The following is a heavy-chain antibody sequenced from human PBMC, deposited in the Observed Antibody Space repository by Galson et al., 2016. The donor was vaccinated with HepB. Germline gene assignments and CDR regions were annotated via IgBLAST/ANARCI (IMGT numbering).Heavy chain of an antibody. D-gene: IGHD3/OR15-3a*01. CDR3: AKRRNNYGGFVDF. CDR2: IVGSGGST. Sequence: SLRLSCAASGFSLNDYAMTWVRQAPGMGLEWVSAIVGSGGSTFYADTVKGRFTISRDTARNTLYLQMTSLRAGDTATYFCAKRRNNYGGFVDFWGQGTLVTVSS. CDR1: GFSLNDYA. V-gene: IGHV3-23*01. J-gene: IGHJ4*02.